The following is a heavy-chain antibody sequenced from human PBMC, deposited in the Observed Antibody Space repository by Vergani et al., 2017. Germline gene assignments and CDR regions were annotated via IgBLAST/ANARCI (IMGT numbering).Heavy chain of an antibody. V-gene: IGHV3-23*01. CDR1: GGSISSYY. Sequence: VQLQESGPGLVKPSETLSLTCTVSGGSISSYYWSWIRQAPGKGLEWVSAISGSGGSTYYADSVKGRFTISRDNSKNTLYLQMNSLGAEDTAVYYCAKEPWGSGGAGWFDPWGQGTRVTVAS. CDR2: ISGSGGST. D-gene: IGHD7-27*01. CDR3: AKEPWGSGGAGWFDP. J-gene: IGHJ5*02.